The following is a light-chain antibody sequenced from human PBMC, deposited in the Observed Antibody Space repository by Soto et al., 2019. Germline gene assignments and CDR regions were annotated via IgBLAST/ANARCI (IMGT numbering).Light chain of an antibody. V-gene: IGKV3-11*01. CDR2: DAS. J-gene: IGKJ3*01. CDR3: QQRSNSLT. CDR1: QSVSSY. Sequence: EIVLTQSPATLSLSPGERATLSCRASQSVSSYLAWYQQKPGQAPRLLIYDASNRATGIPARFSGSGSGTDFTLTISSLEPEAFAVYYCQQRSNSLTFGPGTKVDIK.